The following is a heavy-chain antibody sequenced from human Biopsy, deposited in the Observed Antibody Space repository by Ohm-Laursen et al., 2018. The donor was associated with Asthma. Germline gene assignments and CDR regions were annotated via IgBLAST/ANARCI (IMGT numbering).Heavy chain of an antibody. V-gene: IGHV3-53*01. CDR1: GFAVSRGH. J-gene: IGHJ4*02. D-gene: IGHD4-23*01. CDR2: IYSGGTS. CDR3: ARGDGSNWSHYYFDY. Sequence: SLRLSCAASGFAVSRGHMFWVRQAPGKGLEWVSVIYSGGTSHTADSVRGRFTISRDYSKNTLYLQMHSLRAEDTAVYYCARGDGSNWSHYYFDYWGQGTLVTVSS.